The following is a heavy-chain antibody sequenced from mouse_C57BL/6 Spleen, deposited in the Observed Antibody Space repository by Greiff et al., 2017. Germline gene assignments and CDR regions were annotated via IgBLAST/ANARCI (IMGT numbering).Heavy chain of an antibody. J-gene: IGHJ1*03. V-gene: IGHV1-82*01. CDR2: IYPGDGDT. CDR1: GYAFSSSW. D-gene: IGHD1-1*01. CDR3: APYGSSWYFDV. Sequence: VQLQESGPELVKPGASVKISCKASGYAFSSSWMNWVKQRPGKGLEWIGRIYPGDGDTNYNGKFKGKATLAADKSSSTAYMQRSSLTSEDSAVYFCAPYGSSWYFDVWGTGTTVTVSS.